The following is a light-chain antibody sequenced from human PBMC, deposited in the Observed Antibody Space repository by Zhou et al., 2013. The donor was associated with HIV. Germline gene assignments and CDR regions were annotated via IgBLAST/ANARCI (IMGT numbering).Light chain of an antibody. CDR1: QSVSSN. Sequence: EIVLTQSPGTLSLSPGERATLSCRASQSVSSNYLVWYQQKPGQAPRLLIYGASSRATGIPPRFTGSGSGTEFTLTISSLQSEDFAVYYCQQYNDWYTFGQGTKLEIK. V-gene: IGKV3D-15*01. J-gene: IGKJ2*01. CDR3: QQYNDWYT. CDR2: GAS.